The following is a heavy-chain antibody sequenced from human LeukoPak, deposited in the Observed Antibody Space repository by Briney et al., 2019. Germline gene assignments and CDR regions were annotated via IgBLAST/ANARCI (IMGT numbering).Heavy chain of an antibody. CDR1: GGTFSSYA. Sequence: SVKVSCKTSGGTFSSYAVSWVRQAPGQGLEWMGGIIPIFGTANYAQKFQGRVTITADESTSTAYMELSSLRSEDTAVYYCAREGYSRFDYWGQGTLVTVSS. CDR3: AREGYSRFDY. CDR2: IIPIFGTA. D-gene: IGHD6-13*01. J-gene: IGHJ4*02. V-gene: IGHV1-69*13.